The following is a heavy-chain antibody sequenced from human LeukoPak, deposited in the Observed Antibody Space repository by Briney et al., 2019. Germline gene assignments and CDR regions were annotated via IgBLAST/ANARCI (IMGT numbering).Heavy chain of an antibody. CDR1: GYTFASYG. CDR2: ISAYNGNT. CDR3: AREIPPGISAGMDV. J-gene: IGHJ6*02. V-gene: IGHV1-18*01. D-gene: IGHD3-3*02. Sequence: ASVKVSCKASGYTFASYGISWVRQAPGQGLEWMGWISAYNGNTNYAQKLQGRVTMTTDTSTSTAYMELRSLRSDDTAVYYCAREIPPGISAGMDVWGQGTTVTVSS.